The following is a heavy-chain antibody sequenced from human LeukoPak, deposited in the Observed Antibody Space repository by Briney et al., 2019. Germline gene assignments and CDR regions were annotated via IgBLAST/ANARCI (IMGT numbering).Heavy chain of an antibody. J-gene: IGHJ4*02. D-gene: IGHD6-13*01. CDR2: IYYSGST. V-gene: IGHV4-59*08. CDR1: GGSISSYY. CDR3: ARLKRRTTPGIAGAGTLDY. Sequence: SETLSLTCTVSGGSISSYYWSWIRQPPGKGLEWLGYIYYSGSTNYNPSLKSRVTISVDTSKNQFSLKLSSVTAADTAVYYCARLKRRTTPGIAGAGTLDYWGQGTLVTVSS.